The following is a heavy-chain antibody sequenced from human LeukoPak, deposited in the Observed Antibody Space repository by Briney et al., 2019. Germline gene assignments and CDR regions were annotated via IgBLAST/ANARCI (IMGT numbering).Heavy chain of an antibody. D-gene: IGHD6-25*01. CDR1: GGSFSGYY. CDR2: ISHSERT. CDR3: ARLRQIVAANADPSSGFDH. V-gene: IGHV4-34*01. Sequence: SETLSLTCAVYGGSFSGYYWTWIRQPPGKGLEWIGEISHSERTNSNPSLKSRVTMLLDTSKNQFSLKLTSVTAADTAVYYCARLRQIVAANADPSSGFDHWGQGTLVTVSS. J-gene: IGHJ4*02.